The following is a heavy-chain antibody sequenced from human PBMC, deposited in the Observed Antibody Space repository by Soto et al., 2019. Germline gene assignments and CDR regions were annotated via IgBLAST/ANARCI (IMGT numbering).Heavy chain of an antibody. Sequence: QMRLQESGSGLVKPSQTRSLTCAVSGGSISSGGYAWNWIRQPPGKGLEWIGYIYHSGYTSYNPSLKNRVTISVDKSKNQFSLTLSFVTAADTAVYYCARDSLTGNYFDPWGQGTLVTVSS. CDR1: GGSISSGGYA. CDR2: IYHSGYT. CDR3: ARDSLTGNYFDP. D-gene: IGHD1-7*01. V-gene: IGHV4-30-2*01. J-gene: IGHJ5*02.